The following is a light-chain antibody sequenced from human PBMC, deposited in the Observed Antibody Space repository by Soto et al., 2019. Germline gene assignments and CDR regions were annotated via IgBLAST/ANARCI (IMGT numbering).Light chain of an antibody. J-gene: IGLJ2*01. CDR1: SGHSSYA. CDR2: LNSDGSH. V-gene: IGLV4-69*01. Sequence: QPVLTQSPSASAALGASVKLTCTLSSGHSSYAIAWHQQQPEKGPRFLMKLNSDGSHSKGDGISDRFSGSSSGAERYLTISSLQSEDEADYYCQTWGADSVIFGGGTKVTV. CDR3: QTWGADSVI.